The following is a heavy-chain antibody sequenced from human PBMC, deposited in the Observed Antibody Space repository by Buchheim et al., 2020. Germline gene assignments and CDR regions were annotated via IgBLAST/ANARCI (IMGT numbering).Heavy chain of an antibody. V-gene: IGHV3-23*01. Sequence: EVQLLESGGDLVQPGGSLRLSCAASGFSFSNSAMTWVRQTPGKGLEWVSMISGSSFVLYAESVKGRFFISRDNSKNTVDLQMNNLRVEDTAIYYCANARHSEGWYPDDWGQGTL. CDR1: GFSFSNSA. J-gene: IGHJ4*02. CDR3: ANARHSEGWYPDD. D-gene: IGHD6-19*01. CDR2: ISGSSFVL.